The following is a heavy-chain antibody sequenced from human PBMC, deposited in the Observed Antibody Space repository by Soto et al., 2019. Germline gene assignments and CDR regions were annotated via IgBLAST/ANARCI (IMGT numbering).Heavy chain of an antibody. CDR1: GGSVSSGSYH. Sequence: SETLSLTCTVSGGSVSSGSYHWSWIRQPPGKGLEWIGYIYYSGSTNYNPSLKSRVTIPVDTSKNQFSLKLSSVTAADTAVYYCARESTACSGGSCYLGLVSRFDPWGQGTLVTVSS. CDR3: ARESTACSGGSCYLGLVSRFDP. V-gene: IGHV4-61*01. J-gene: IGHJ5*02. D-gene: IGHD2-15*01. CDR2: IYYSGST.